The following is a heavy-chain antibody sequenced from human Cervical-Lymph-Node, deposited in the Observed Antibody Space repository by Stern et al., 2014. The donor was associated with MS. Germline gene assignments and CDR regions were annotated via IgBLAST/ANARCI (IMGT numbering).Heavy chain of an antibody. V-gene: IGHV1-46*03. Sequence: QVQLGQSGAEVKKPGASVKVSCKASGDLFASYPIHWLRQAPGQGPVWMGIVNPTDGRTTYAQTFQGRVTMTRDTSTRTVYMELSSLRAEDTAMYFCANPLPYANWGQGTRVTVSS. J-gene: IGHJ1*01. CDR2: VNPTDGRT. CDR1: GDLFASYP. CDR3: ANPLPYAN. D-gene: IGHD4-17*01.